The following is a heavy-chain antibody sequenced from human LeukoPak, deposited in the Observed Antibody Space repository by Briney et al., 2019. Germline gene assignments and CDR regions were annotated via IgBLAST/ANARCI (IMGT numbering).Heavy chain of an antibody. D-gene: IGHD3-3*01. CDR1: GGSFSGYY. CDR2: INHSGST. Sequence: PSETLSLTCAVYGGSFSGYYWSWIRQPPGKGLEWIGEINHSGSTNYNPSLKTRVTISVDTSKNHFSLKLSSVTAADTAVYYCARDSGYDSWSGYHHFDYWGQGTLVTVSS. V-gene: IGHV4-34*01. J-gene: IGHJ4*02. CDR3: ARDSGYDSWSGYHHFDY.